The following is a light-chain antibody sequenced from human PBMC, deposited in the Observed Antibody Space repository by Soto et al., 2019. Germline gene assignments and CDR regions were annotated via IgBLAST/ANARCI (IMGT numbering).Light chain of an antibody. CDR2: AS. V-gene: IGKV3-20*01. CDR3: QHYGTSAL. Sequence: EIVLTQSPGTLSLSPGERATLSCRASQIVSDSYLAWYQQKPGQAPRLLIYASSRATGIPDRFSGSGSGTDFTTTIRKLEPGDFSVYYCQHYGTSALFGPGTTVDIK. CDR1: QIVSDSY. J-gene: IGKJ3*01.